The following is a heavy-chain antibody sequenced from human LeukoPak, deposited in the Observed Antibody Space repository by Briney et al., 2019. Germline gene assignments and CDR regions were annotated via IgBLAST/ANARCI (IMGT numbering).Heavy chain of an antibody. V-gene: IGHV1-18*01. CDR1: GYTFTSYG. Sequence: ASVKVSCKASGYTFTSYGISWVRQAPGQGLEWMGWISAYNGNTNYAQKLQGRVTMTTDTSTSTAYMELRSLRSDDTAVYYCARDLAIRTVTKAGYWGQGTLVTVSS. J-gene: IGHJ4*02. CDR3: ARDLAIRTVTKAGY. CDR2: ISAYNGNT. D-gene: IGHD4-17*01.